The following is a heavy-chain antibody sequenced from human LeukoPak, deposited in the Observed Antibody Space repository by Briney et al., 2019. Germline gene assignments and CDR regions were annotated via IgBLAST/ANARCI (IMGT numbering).Heavy chain of an antibody. D-gene: IGHD1/OR15-1a*01. CDR3: ARDGGWNKGCDY. CDR1: GFTFSSYS. Sequence: GGSLRLSCAASGFTFSSYSTNWVRQAPGKGLEWVSFISTSSSYIYYADSVKGRFTISRDNARNSLYLQMDSLRVEDTAVYYCARDGGWNKGCDYWGQGTMVTVSS. CDR2: ISTSSSYI. V-gene: IGHV3-21*01. J-gene: IGHJ4*02.